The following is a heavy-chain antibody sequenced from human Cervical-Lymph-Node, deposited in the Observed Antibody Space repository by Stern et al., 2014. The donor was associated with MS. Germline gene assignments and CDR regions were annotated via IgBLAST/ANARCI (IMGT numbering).Heavy chain of an antibody. Sequence: QVQLGQSGPEVKKPGASVKVSCKASGYTFTSYGISWVRQAPGQGLEWMGWISGYNGNTNYEQKFQGRVTMTTDTSTSTAYMELRSLRSDDTAVYYCATTRNYVWFDPWGQGTLVTVSS. CDR1: GYTFTSYG. CDR3: ATTRNYVWFDP. J-gene: IGHJ5*02. CDR2: ISGYNGNT. V-gene: IGHV1-18*04. D-gene: IGHD4-11*01.